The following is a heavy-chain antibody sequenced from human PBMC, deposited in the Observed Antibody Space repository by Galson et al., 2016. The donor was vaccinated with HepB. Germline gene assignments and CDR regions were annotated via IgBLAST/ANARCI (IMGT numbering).Heavy chain of an antibody. V-gene: IGHV3-33*06. CDR1: GFTFSNFA. CDR3: AKVATPNRTYGNWFDS. CDR2: IWCDGTSK. J-gene: IGHJ5*01. Sequence: SLRLSCAASGFTFSNFAMHWVRQAPGKGLEWVAVIWCDGTSKYYVDSVKGRFTISRDNSKNTLNLQMNSLRAEDTAVYYCAKVATPNRTYGNWFDSCGQGTLVTVSS. D-gene: IGHD4-17*01.